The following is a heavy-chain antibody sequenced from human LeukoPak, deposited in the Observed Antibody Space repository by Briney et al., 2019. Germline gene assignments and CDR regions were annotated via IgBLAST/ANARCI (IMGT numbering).Heavy chain of an antibody. CDR2: INWNGGST. D-gene: IGHD3-10*01. J-gene: IGHJ6*03. CDR1: GFTFDDYG. CDR3: ARDISSGSYYYYYYMDV. V-gene: IGHV3-20*04. Sequence: PGGSLRLSCAASGFTFDDYGMGWVRQAPGKGLEWVSGINWNGGSTAYADSLKGRFTISRDNAKNSLYLQMNSLSAEDTALYYCARDISSGSYYYYYYMDVWGKGTTVTVSS.